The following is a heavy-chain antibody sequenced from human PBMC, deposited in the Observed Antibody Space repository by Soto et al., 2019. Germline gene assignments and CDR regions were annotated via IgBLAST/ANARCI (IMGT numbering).Heavy chain of an antibody. V-gene: IGHV3-9*01. CDR3: AKDHDEDFGYDLDYFNN. CDR1: GFNFDDYA. D-gene: IGHD5-12*01. CDR2: ISWEGGSI. J-gene: IGHJ4*02. Sequence: GGSLRLSCAASGFNFDDYAMHWVRQVPGKGLEWVSGISWEGGSIGYADSVKGRFTISRDNAKNSLYLEMNSLRSEDTALYYCAKDHDEDFGYDLDYFNNWGQGTLVTVSS.